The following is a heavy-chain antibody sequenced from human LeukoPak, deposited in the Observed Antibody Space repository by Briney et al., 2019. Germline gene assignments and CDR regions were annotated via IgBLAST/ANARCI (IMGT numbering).Heavy chain of an antibody. CDR2: IGSGGDT. Sequence: GGSLRLSCAASGFTFSSYAMTWVRQSPGKGLEWVSVIGSGGDTYYSDSVKGRFTISRDNAKNTLYLQMNSLRAEDTAVYYCASPVAGIWGQGTLVTVSS. CDR3: ASPVAGI. CDR1: GFTFSSYA. V-gene: IGHV3-23*01. J-gene: IGHJ4*02. D-gene: IGHD6-19*01.